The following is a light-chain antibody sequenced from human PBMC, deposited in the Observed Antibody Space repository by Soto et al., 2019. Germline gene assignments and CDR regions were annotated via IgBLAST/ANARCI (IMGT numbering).Light chain of an antibody. CDR2: DAS. V-gene: IGKV3-15*01. Sequence: EIVMTQSPATLSVSPGETAALSCRASQSVDSTLAWYQQKPGQAPRLLIYDASTRATGIPARFSGSGSGTELTLTISRLQSEDFAVYFCQQYHKWPPYTFGQGTKLEI. CDR3: QQYHKWPPYT. CDR1: QSVDST. J-gene: IGKJ2*01.